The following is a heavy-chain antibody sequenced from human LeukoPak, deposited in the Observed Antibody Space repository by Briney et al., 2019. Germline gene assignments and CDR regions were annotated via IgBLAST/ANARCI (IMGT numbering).Heavy chain of an antibody. Sequence: GGSLRLXCAASGFTFSSYSMNWVRQAPGKGLVWVSSISSSSSYIYYADSVKGRFTISRDNAKNSLYLQMNSLRAEDTAVYYCARPRPNYDFWSGYSSLIDYWGQGTLVTVSS. CDR2: ISSSSSYI. V-gene: IGHV3-21*01. CDR1: GFTFSSYS. CDR3: ARPRPNYDFWSGYSSLIDY. D-gene: IGHD3-3*01. J-gene: IGHJ4*02.